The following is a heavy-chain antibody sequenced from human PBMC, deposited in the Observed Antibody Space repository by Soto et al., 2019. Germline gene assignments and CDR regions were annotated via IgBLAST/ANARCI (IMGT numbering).Heavy chain of an antibody. CDR1: GGSISSYY. J-gene: IGHJ4*02. Sequence: SETLSLTGTGSGGSISSYYWSWIRQPPGKGLEWIGYIYYSGSTNYNPSLKSRVTISVDTSKNQFSLKLSSVTAADTAVYYCARARSGWDYFDYWGQGTLVTVSS. D-gene: IGHD6-19*01. CDR2: IYYSGST. CDR3: ARARSGWDYFDY. V-gene: IGHV4-59*01.